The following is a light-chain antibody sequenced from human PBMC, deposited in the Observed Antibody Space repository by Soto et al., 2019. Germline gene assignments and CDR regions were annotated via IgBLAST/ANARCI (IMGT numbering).Light chain of an antibody. CDR3: QPYDNLPPT. Sequence: DIQMTQSPSSLSASVGDRVTITCQASQDISNYLNWYQQKPGKAPKLLIYDASNLETGVPSRFSGSGSGTDFTFTISSLQAEDIATYYCQPYDNLPPTFGQGTRLEIK. CDR2: DAS. CDR1: QDISNY. J-gene: IGKJ5*01. V-gene: IGKV1-33*01.